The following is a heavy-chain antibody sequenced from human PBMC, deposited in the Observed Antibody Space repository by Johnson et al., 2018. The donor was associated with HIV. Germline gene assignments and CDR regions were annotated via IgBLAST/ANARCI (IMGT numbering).Heavy chain of an antibody. CDR1: GFTFSSYG. Sequence: QVQLVESGGGVVQPGGSLRLSCGASGFTFSSYGMHWVRQAPGKGLEWVVVISYDGSSEYYADSVKGRFAVSRDNSRNTLYLQMNSLRPDDTAVYYCAKDTAMLRSSAAFDIWGQGTMVTVSS. V-gene: IGHV3-30*18. D-gene: IGHD5-18*01. CDR2: ISYDGSSE. CDR3: AKDTAMLRSSAAFDI. J-gene: IGHJ3*02.